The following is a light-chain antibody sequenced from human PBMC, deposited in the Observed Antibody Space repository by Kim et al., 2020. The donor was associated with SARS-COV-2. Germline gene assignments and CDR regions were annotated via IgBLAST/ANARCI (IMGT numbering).Light chain of an antibody. Sequence: PGERAPLSCKASQRVTSGYLAWYQQKPGQAPRLLIYDASSRATGIPGRFSGSGSGTDFTLTISRLEPEDFAVYFCQQYGGSPGTFGQGTKLEIK. V-gene: IGKV3-20*01. CDR1: QRVTSGY. CDR2: DAS. J-gene: IGKJ2*01. CDR3: QQYGGSPGT.